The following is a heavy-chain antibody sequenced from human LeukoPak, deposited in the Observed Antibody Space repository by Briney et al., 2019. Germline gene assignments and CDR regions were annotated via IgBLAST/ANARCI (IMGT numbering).Heavy chain of an antibody. J-gene: IGHJ5*02. CDR1: GGSISSYY. CDR3: ASSDFWSGSPSGWFDP. Sequence: PSETLSLTCTVSGGSISSYYWSWIRQPPGKGLEWIGYIYYSGSTNYNPSLKSRVTTSVDTSKNQFSLKLSSVTAADTAVYYCASSDFWSGSPSGWFDPWGQGTLVTVSS. CDR2: IYYSGST. D-gene: IGHD3-3*01. V-gene: IGHV4-59*01.